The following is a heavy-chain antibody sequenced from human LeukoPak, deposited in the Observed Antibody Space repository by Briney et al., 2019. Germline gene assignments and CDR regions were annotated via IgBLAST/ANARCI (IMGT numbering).Heavy chain of an antibody. D-gene: IGHD2-15*01. V-gene: IGHV3-64D*09. Sequence: GGSLRLSCSASGFPFSSYAMHWVRQAPGKGLEYVSAISDSGGSTYYADSVKGRFTISRDNSKNTLYLQMRAGDTAVYFCVRGYSFGPYGMDVWGQGTTVTVSS. CDR1: GFPFSSYA. CDR2: ISDSGGST. J-gene: IGHJ6*02. CDR3: VRGYSFGPYGMDV.